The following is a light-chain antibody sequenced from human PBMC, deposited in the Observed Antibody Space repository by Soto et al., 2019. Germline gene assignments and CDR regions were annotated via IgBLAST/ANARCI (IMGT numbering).Light chain of an antibody. CDR3: QQYASSRT. CDR1: QSVSNRY. CDR2: DSS. Sequence: IVLTQSPGTLSLSPGERATLSCRASQSVSNRYLAWYQQKPSQAPRLLIYDSSSRATGIPDRFSGSGSGTDFTLTISRLEPEDFAVYFCQQYASSRTFGQGTKVEIK. V-gene: IGKV3-20*01. J-gene: IGKJ1*01.